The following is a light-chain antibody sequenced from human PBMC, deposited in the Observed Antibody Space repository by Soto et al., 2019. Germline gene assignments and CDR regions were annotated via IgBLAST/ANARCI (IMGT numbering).Light chain of an antibody. V-gene: IGKV1-5*01. CDR2: AAS. Sequence: DIRMTQSPSTLSAVVGDRVTITCRASQSMSNWVAWYQQKPGRAPKLLIYAASSLEAGVPSRFSGSGSETEFTLTISSLQPDDFATYYCQQYKYYSRTFGQGTKVDIK. CDR1: QSMSNW. J-gene: IGKJ2*01. CDR3: QQYKYYSRT.